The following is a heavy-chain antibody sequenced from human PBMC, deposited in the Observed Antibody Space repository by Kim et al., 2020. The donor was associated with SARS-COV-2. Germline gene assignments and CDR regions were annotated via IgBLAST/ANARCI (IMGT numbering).Heavy chain of an antibody. Sequence: IDYADSGKGRFTISRDNAKNSLYLQMNSLRAEDTAVYYCARVLVRGVVDYWGQGTLVTVSS. CDR3: ARVLVRGVVDY. CDR2: I. D-gene: IGHD3-10*01. J-gene: IGHJ4*02. V-gene: IGHV3-21*01.